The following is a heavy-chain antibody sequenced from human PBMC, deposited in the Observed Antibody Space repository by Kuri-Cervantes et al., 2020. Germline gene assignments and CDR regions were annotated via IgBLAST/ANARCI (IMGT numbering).Heavy chain of an antibody. J-gene: IGHJ3*02. CDR3: TRDSSIAALDAFDI. CDR1: GYTFTSYY. Sequence: ASLKVSCNASGYTFTSYYMHWVRQAPGQGLEWMGIINPSGGSTSYAQKFQGRVTMTRDTSTSTVYMELSSLRSEDTAVYYCTRDSSIAALDAFDIWSQGTMVTVSS. CDR2: INPSGGST. D-gene: IGHD6-6*01. V-gene: IGHV1-46*03.